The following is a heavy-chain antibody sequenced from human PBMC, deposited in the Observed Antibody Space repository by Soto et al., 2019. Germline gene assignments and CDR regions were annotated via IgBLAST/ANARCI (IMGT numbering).Heavy chain of an antibody. CDR1: GFTFSSYS. Sequence: PGGSLRLSCAASGFTFSSYSMNWVRQAPGKGLEWVSYISSSSSTIYYADSVKGRFTISRDNANNSLYLQMNSLRTEDTAVYYCTTGGGGTNVLRYFDWLSKHHPHYATDVWGKGTTVTVSS. J-gene: IGHJ6*04. CDR3: TTGGGGTNVLRYFDWLSKHHPHYATDV. CDR2: ISSSSSTI. D-gene: IGHD3-9*01. V-gene: IGHV3-48*01.